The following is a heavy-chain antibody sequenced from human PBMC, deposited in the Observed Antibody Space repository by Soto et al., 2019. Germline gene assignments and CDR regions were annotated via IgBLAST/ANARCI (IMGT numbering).Heavy chain of an antibody. CDR3: AKRTVGWYCDL. CDR2: ISGSGGST. J-gene: IGHJ2*01. CDR1: GFTFSSYA. V-gene: IGHV3-23*01. Sequence: EVQLLESGGGLVQPGGSRRLSCAASGFTFSSYAMNWVRQAPGKGLEGVSVISGSGGSTYYADAVKGRFTISRDNSKNTLYLQMNSLRAEDTAVYYCAKRTVGWYCDLWGRGNLVTVSS. D-gene: IGHD4-17*01.